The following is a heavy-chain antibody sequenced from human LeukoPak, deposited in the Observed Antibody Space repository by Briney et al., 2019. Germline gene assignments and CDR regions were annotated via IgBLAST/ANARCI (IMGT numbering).Heavy chain of an antibody. CDR1: GFTFSTHW. V-gene: IGHV3-7*01. Sequence: PGGSLRLSCAASGFTFSTHWMIWVRQAPGKGLEWAANIKQDGSEKQYVDSVKGRFTISRDNAKNSLYLPMNSLRAEDTAVYYCASGTGWIFDYWGQGTLVTVSS. J-gene: IGHJ4*02. CDR3: ASGTGWIFDY. CDR2: IKQDGSEK. D-gene: IGHD6-19*01.